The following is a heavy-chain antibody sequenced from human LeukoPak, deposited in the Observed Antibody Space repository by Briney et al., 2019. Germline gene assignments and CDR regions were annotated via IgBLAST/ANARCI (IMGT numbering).Heavy chain of an antibody. CDR3: AREVRGYCSDGRCVTRGNGFDP. J-gene: IGHJ5*02. Sequence: ASVKVSCKASGYTFTSYDINWVRQATGQGLEWMGRMNHYSGNTRYGGNVRGRVTVARITARCTAYMELSSLRSDETAVYYCAREVRGYCSDGRCVTRGNGFDPWGQGTLVTVSS. V-gene: IGHV1-8*01. D-gene: IGHD2-15*01. CDR2: MNHYSGNT. CDR1: GYTFTSYD.